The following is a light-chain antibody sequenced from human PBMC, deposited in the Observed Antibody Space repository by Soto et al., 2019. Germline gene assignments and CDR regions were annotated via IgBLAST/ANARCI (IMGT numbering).Light chain of an antibody. CDR1: QSISDT. V-gene: IGKV3-15*01. CDR3: QQYNNWPWT. Sequence: EIVMTQSPATLSVSPGGRATLSCRASQSISDTLAWYQQKPGQAPRLLIHGASTRATGFPARFSGSGSGTDFTLTISSLQSEDFAVYYCQQYNNWPWTFGQGTKVYIK. J-gene: IGKJ1*01. CDR2: GAS.